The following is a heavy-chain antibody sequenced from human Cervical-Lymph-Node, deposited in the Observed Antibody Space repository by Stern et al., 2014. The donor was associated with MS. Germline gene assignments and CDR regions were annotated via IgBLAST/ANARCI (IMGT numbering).Heavy chain of an antibody. V-gene: IGHV1-2*02. J-gene: IGHJ4*02. CDR3: ARASGSDFLSGYFDY. CDR2: ITPNSGGT. D-gene: IGHD3-3*01. Sequence: VQLVESGAEVKKPGAALKVSCKAAGYTFTGYYMHWVRQAPGQGLEWMGWITPNSGGTNYAQQVQGRVTMTKDTSISTAYMELSRLRSDDTAVYYCARASGSDFLSGYFDYWGQGTLVTVSS. CDR1: GYTFTGYY.